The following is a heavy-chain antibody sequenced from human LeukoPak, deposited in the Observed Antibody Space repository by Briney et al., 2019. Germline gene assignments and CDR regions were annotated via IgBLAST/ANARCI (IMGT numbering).Heavy chain of an antibody. J-gene: IGHJ4*02. D-gene: IGHD3-22*01. V-gene: IGHV3-48*01. CDR2: ISSGSTTI. CDR3: ASREGYYYDSSGIALGI. Sequence: GGSLRLSCAACGFTFSDYSMTWVRQAPGKGLEWVSYISSGSTTIYYAESVKGRFTISRDNAKKSLYLQMNSLRAEDTAVYYCASREGYYYDSSGIALGIWGQGTLVTVSS. CDR1: GFTFSDYS.